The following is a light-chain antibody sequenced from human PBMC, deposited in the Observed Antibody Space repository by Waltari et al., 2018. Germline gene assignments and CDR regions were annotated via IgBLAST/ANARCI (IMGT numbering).Light chain of an antibody. V-gene: IGKV3-20*01. CDR3: QQYGSSSPIT. CDR1: QSVRSNY. CDR2: GAS. Sequence: EIVLTQSPGTLSLSPGERATLSCRASQSVRSNYLAWYQQKPGQAPRLLTFGASSRATGVPDRFSGSGSGTDFTLTISRLEPEDFAVFYCQQYGSSSPITFGQGTRLEIK. J-gene: IGKJ5*01.